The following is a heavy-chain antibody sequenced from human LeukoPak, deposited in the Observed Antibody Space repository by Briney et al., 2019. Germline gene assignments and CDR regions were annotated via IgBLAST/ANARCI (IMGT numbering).Heavy chain of an antibody. V-gene: IGHV3-9*01. CDR2: ISWNSGSK. CDR1: GFIFNDFG. CDR3: AKDTDYYAGLDA. Sequence: GRSLRLSCTASGFIFNDFGLHWVRQGPGKGLEWVSGISWNSGSKGYADSVKGRFTISRDNAENALYLEMNSLRTEDTALYYCAKDTDYYAGLDAWGQGTTVTVSS. D-gene: IGHD3-9*01. J-gene: IGHJ6*02.